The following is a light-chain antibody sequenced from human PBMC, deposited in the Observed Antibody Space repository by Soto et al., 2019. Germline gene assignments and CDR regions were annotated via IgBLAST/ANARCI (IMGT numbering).Light chain of an antibody. CDR2: DAS. CDR1: QSVSSSY. CDR3: QQYGSTPRT. V-gene: IGKV3-20*01. Sequence: ETVLTQSPGTLSLSPGDRATLSCRASQSVSSSYLAWYQQKPGQAPRLLIYDASRRATGIPDRFSGSGSGKDFTLTISRLEPEDFAVYYCQQYGSTPRTFGQGTKVEIK. J-gene: IGKJ1*01.